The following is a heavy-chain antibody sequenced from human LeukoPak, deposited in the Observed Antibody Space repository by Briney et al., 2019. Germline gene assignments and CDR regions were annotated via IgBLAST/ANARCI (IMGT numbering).Heavy chain of an antibody. CDR3: AQMGIAARIDY. V-gene: IGHV4-61*02. CDR1: GGSISGGSYY. J-gene: IGHJ4*02. D-gene: IGHD6-6*01. CDR2: IYTSGST. Sequence: SQTLSLTCTVSGGSISGGSYYWSWIRQPAGKGLEWIGRIYTSGSTNYNPSLKSRVTISVDTSKNQFSLKLSSVTAADTAVYYCAQMGIAARIDYWGQGTLVTVSS.